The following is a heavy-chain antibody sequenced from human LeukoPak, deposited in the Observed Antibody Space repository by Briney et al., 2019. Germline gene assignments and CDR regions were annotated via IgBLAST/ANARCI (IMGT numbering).Heavy chain of an antibody. J-gene: IGHJ4*02. CDR3: ARSNWNFVDYFDY. D-gene: IGHD1-7*01. CDR1: GDSVSSNNAA. CDR2: TYYRSKWYN. Sequence: SQTLSLSCAISGDSVSSNNAAWNWIRQSPSRGLEWLGRTYYRSKWYNDYAISVKSRITINPDTSKNQFSLQLNSVTPEDTAVYYCARSNWNFVDYFDYWGQGTLVTVSS. V-gene: IGHV6-1*01.